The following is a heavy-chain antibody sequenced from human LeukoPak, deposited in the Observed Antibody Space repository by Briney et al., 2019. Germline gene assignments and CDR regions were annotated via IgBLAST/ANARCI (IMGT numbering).Heavy chain of an antibody. J-gene: IGHJ4*02. D-gene: IGHD6-19*01. V-gene: IGHV3-30*03. CDR3: ARDGDRIAVAGFDY. CDR2: ISYDGTNK. CDR1: GFTFSSYG. Sequence: GRSLRLSCAVSGFTFSSYGMHWVRQAPGKGLEWMAVISYDGTNKYYADSVKGRFTISRDNAKNTLYLQMNSLRAEDTAVYYCARDGDRIAVAGFDYWGQGTLVTVSS.